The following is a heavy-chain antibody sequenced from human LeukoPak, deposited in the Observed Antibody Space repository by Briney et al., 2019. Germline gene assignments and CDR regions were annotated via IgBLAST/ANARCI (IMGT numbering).Heavy chain of an antibody. J-gene: IGHJ4*02. D-gene: IGHD3-22*01. CDR3: AIHPSDSSGYFSY. V-gene: IGHV7-4-1*02. CDR1: EDTFNNYA. Sequence: GASVKVSCKASEDTFNNYAISWVRQAPGQGLEYMGWIDTKTGNPTYAQGFTGRFVFSLDTSVSTAYLQISSLKAEDTAVYYCAIHPSDSSGYFSYWGQGALVTVSS. CDR2: IDTKTGNP.